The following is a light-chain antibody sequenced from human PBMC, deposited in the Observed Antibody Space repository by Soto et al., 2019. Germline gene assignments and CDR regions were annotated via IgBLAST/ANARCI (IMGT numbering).Light chain of an antibody. J-gene: IGKJ1*01. Sequence: DIQMTQSPSSVSASVGDRVTITCRASQGISSWLAWYQQKPGKAPKLLIYIASTLQSGVPSRFSGSGSGTDFTLTISSLQPEDFASYYCLQDYGDSWTFGQGTKVDIK. CDR1: QGISSW. CDR2: IAS. V-gene: IGKV1-12*01. CDR3: LQDYGDSWT.